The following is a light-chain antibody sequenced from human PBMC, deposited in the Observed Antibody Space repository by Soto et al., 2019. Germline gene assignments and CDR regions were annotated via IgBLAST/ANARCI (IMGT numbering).Light chain of an antibody. CDR2: DAS. Sequence: EILLAQSPATLSLSPGERATLSCKSSQDVSIFLAWYQQKPGQDPRLLIHDASNRATGVPARFSGSGSGRDVTLTITSLEPEDLAVYYCQQRSTWLYTFGQGTKLEV. CDR3: QQRSTWLYT. CDR1: QDVSIF. V-gene: IGKV3-11*02. J-gene: IGKJ2*01.